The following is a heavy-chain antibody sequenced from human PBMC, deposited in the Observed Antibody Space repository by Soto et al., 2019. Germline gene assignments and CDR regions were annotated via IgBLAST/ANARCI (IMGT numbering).Heavy chain of an antibody. CDR2: ISSSSSYI. D-gene: IGHD5-18*01. V-gene: IGHV3-21*01. CDR1: GFTFSSYS. CDR3: ARDQPGYSYGYGLGY. J-gene: IGHJ4*02. Sequence: PGGSLRLSCAASGFTFSSYSMNWVRQAPGKGLEWVSSISSSSSYIYYADSVKGRFTISRDNAKNSLYLQMNSLRAEDTDVYYCARDQPGYSYGYGLGYWGQGTLVTVSS.